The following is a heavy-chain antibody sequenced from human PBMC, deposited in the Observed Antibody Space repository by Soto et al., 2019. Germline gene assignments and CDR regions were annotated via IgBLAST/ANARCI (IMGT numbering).Heavy chain of an antibody. V-gene: IGHV4-59*01. D-gene: IGHD5-18*01. CDR3: ARVDTAMVTFSWFDP. CDR1: CVSIKSYY. Sequence: PSETLYLTCSVPCVSIKSYYEGLIRQPPGKGPEGIGHRYFSWSTNNNSSLKSRATKSVDTPKNQFALKLSSVNAADTAVYYCARVDTAMVTFSWFDPWGQGTLVTVSS. CDR2: RYFSWST. J-gene: IGHJ5*02.